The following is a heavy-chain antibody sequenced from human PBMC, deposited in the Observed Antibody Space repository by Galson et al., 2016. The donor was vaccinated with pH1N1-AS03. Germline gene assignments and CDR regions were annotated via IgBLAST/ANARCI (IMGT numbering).Heavy chain of an antibody. J-gene: IGHJ4*02. Sequence: SLRLSCAASGFTFSTYAMHWVRQAPGEGLEYLSTISSNGGSTYYANSVKGRFTISRDNSKNTLYLQMNSLRAEDTAVYYCATASTDLGYTSGWPGVFDHWGQGTLVTVSS. CDR1: GFTFSTYA. V-gene: IGHV3-64*01. CDR3: ATASTDLGYTSGWPGVFDH. D-gene: IGHD6-19*01. CDR2: ISSNGGST.